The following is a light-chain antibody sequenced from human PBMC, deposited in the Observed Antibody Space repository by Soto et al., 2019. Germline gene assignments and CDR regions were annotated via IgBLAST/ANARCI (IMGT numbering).Light chain of an antibody. CDR2: AAS. V-gene: IGKV1-27*01. CDR1: QGISNY. J-gene: IGKJ5*01. Sequence: DIQMTPSPSSPSGSLGNRVTIPFRASQGISNYLAWYQQKPGKVPKLLIYAASTLQSGVPSRFSGSGSGTDFTLTISSLQPEDVATYYCQKYNSAPINFGQGTRLEIK. CDR3: QKYNSAPIN.